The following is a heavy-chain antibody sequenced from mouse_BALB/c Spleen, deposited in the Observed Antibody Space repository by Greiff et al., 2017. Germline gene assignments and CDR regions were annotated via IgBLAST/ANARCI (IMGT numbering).Heavy chain of an antibody. CDR3: APHYYGYFDY. J-gene: IGHJ2*01. CDR2: IDPANGNT. Sequence: EVQLQESGAELVKPGASVKLSCTASGFNIKDTYMHWVKQRPEQGLEWIGRIDPANGNTKYDPKFQGKATITADTSSNTAYLQLSSLTSEDSAVYYCAPHYYGYFDYWGQGTTLTVSS. CDR1: GFNIKDTY. D-gene: IGHD1-2*01. V-gene: IGHV14-3*02.